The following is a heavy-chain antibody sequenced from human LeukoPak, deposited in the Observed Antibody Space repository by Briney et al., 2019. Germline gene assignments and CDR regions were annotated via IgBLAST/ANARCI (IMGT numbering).Heavy chain of an antibody. Sequence: LETLSLTCAVSGGSISGYYWSWIRQPPGKGLEWIGYIYYSGSTNYNPSLKSRVTISVDMSKNQVSLNLNPVTAADTAVYYCARASTVTTFWFDPWGQGSLVTVSP. J-gene: IGHJ5*02. CDR1: GGSISGYY. CDR3: ARASTVTTFWFDP. V-gene: IGHV4-59*12. CDR2: IYYSGST. D-gene: IGHD4-4*01.